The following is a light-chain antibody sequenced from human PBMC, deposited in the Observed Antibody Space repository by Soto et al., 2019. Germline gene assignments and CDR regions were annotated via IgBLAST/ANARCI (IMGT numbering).Light chain of an antibody. J-gene: IGLJ1*01. Sequence: QSALTQPASVSGSPGQSITISCTGTSSDVGGYNYVSWYRQHPGKAPKLMIYEVSNRPSGFSNRFSGSKSGNTASLTISGLRAEDEADYYCSSYTSSSTLYVFRTGTKLTVL. CDR2: EVS. CDR1: SSDVGGYNY. CDR3: SSYTSSSTLYV. V-gene: IGLV2-14*01.